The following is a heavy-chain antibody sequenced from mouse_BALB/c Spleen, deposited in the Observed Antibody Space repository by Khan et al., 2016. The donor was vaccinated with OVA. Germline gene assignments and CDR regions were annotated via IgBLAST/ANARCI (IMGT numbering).Heavy chain of an antibody. CDR1: GYSITSDYA. CDR2: ISYSGNT. J-gene: IGHJ2*01. Sequence: EVQLHESGPGLVKPSQSLSLTCTVTGYSITSDYAWNWIRQFPGNKLEWMGYISYSGNTKYNPSLKRRISITRAPSKNQFFLPLNAVTAEETATYYCARIYGGDFDYWGQGTTLTVS. V-gene: IGHV3-2*02. CDR3: ARIYGGDFDY. D-gene: IGHD1-1*01.